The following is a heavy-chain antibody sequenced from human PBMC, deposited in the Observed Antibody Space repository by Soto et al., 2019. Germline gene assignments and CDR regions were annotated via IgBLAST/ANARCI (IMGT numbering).Heavy chain of an antibody. J-gene: IGHJ5*02. CDR1: GYTFTSYY. CDR3: ATAPYGDPIPVLNWFDP. V-gene: IGHV1-46*03. CDR2: INPSGGST. Sequence: QVQLVQSGAEVKKPGASVKVSCKASGYTFTSYYMHWVRQAPGQGLEWMGIINPSGGSTSYAQKFQGGLTMTRDTSTSTVYMELSSLRSEDTAVYYCATAPYGDPIPVLNWFDPWGQGTLVTVSS. D-gene: IGHD4-17*01.